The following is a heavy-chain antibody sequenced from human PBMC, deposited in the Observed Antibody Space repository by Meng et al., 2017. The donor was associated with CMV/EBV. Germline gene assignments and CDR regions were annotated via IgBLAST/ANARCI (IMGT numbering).Heavy chain of an antibody. D-gene: IGHD2-2*01. CDR1: GYSFTSYW. CDR2: IYPGDSDT. V-gene: IGHV5-51*01. Sequence: GESLKISCKGSGYSFTSYWIGWVRQMPGKGLEWMGIIYPGDSDTRYSPSLQGQVTISADKSISTAYLQWSSLKASDTAMYYCARFLGVVVPAAMRLGAVNWFDPWGQGTLVTVSS. CDR3: ARFLGVVVPAAMRLGAVNWFDP. J-gene: IGHJ5*02.